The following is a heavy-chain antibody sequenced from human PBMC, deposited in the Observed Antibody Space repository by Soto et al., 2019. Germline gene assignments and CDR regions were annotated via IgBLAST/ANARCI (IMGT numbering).Heavy chain of an antibody. CDR2: ISGSGGST. D-gene: IGHD3-22*01. Sequence: TGGSLRLSCAASGFTFSSYAMSWVRQAPGKGLEWVSAISGSGGSTYYADSVKGRFTISRDNSKNTLYLQMNSLRAEDTAVYYCAKKPGYYYDSSGYYLNYWGQGTLVTVSS. CDR1: GFTFSSYA. CDR3: AKKPGYYYDSSGYYLNY. J-gene: IGHJ4*02. V-gene: IGHV3-23*01.